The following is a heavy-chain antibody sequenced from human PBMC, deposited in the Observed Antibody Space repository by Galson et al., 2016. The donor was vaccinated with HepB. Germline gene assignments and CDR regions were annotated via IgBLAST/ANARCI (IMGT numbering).Heavy chain of an antibody. CDR3: ARDPGLRNGMGG. D-gene: IGHD4-17*01. Sequence: SLRLSCAVSGFTVSSDYMSWVRQAPGKELEWVSVIYSGGDTYCADSVKGRFTISRDNSKNTLYLQMSSLRTEDTAVYFCARDPGLRNGMGGWGKGTTVTVSS. J-gene: IGHJ6*04. V-gene: IGHV3-66*02. CDR1: GFTVSSDY. CDR2: IYSGGDT.